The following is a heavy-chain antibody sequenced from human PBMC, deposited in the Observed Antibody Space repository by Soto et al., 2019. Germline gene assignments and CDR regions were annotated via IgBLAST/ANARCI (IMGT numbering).Heavy chain of an antibody. D-gene: IGHD3-22*01. J-gene: IGHJ4*02. CDR3: ASGRYDASGYFDY. V-gene: IGHV1-45*02. Sequence: SVKVSCKGSGNTFTYVYLHWVRQAPGQALEWMGWITPFNGNTKYAQKFQDRVTFTGDTSLITAYMELSSLRSDDTAMFYCASGRYDASGYFDYWGQGTLVTVSS. CDR1: GNTFTYVY. CDR2: ITPFNGNT.